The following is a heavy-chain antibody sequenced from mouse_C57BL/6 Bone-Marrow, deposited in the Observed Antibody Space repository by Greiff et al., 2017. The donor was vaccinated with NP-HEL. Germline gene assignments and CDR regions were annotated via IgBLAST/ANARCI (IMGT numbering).Heavy chain of an antibody. CDR1: GYTFTSYG. J-gene: IGHJ3*01. Sequence: VKLQESGAELARPGASVKLSCKASGYTFTSYGISWVKQRTGQGLEWIGDIYHRSGNTYYTEKFKGKATLTADQSTSTAYIGLRSLTSEDSAVYFCARRKGTTGFAYWGQGTLVTVSA. CDR3: ARRKGTTGFAY. V-gene: IGHV1-81*01. CDR2: IYHRSGNT. D-gene: IGHD2-14*01.